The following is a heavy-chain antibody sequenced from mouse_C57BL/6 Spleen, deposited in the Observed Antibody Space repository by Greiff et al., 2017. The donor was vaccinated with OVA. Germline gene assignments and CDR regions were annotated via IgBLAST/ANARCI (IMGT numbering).Heavy chain of an antibody. CDR2: IYPGDGDT. CDR1: GYAFSSSW. J-gene: IGHJ2*01. Sequence: VQLQQSGPELVKPGASVKISCKASGYAFSSSWMNWVKQRPGKGLEWIGRIYPGDGDTNYNGKFKGKATLTADKSSSTAYMQLSSLTSEDSAVYFCAREGGGYYFDYWGQGTTLTVSS. V-gene: IGHV1-82*01. CDR3: AREGGGYYFDY. D-gene: IGHD3-3*01.